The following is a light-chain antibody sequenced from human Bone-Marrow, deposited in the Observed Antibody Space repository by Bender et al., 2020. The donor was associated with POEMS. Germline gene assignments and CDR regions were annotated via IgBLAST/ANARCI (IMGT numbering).Light chain of an antibody. CDR1: SSDVGGYHY. CDR3: SSYRTGNTGV. J-gene: IGLJ2*01. Sequence: QSALTQPASASGSRGQSITISCTGTSSDVGGYHYVSWYQQHPGKAPKLLIYEVSNRPSGVSNRFSGSEYGSTASLTISGLRAGGEADYYCSSYRTGNTGVFGGGTELTVL. V-gene: IGLV2-14*03. CDR2: EVS.